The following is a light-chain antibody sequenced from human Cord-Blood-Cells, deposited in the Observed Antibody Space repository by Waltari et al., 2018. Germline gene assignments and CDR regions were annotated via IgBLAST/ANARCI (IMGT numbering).Light chain of an antibody. CDR2: EGS. CDR3: CSYAGSRRV. Sequence: QSALTQPASVSGTPGQSITISCTGTSSDFGSYNLVPWYQQHPGKAPKLMIYEGSKRPSGVSTRFSGSKSGNTASLTISGLQAEDEADYYCCSYAGSRRVFGGGTKLTVL. V-gene: IGLV2-23*01. J-gene: IGLJ3*02. CDR1: SSDFGSYNL.